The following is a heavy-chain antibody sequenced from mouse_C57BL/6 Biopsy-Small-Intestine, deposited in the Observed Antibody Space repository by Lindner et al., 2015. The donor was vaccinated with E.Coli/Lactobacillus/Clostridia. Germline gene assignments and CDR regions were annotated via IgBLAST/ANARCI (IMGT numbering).Heavy chain of an antibody. J-gene: IGHJ3*01. V-gene: IGHV1-39*01. CDR2: INPNYGTT. CDR3: AREGFLRFAY. CDR1: GYLFTDHN. Sequence: VQLQESGPELVKPGASVKISCKASGYLFTDHNMNWVKQSNGKSLEWIGVINPNYGTTNYNQKFKGKATLTVDQSSSTAYMQLNSLTSEDSAVYYCAREGFLRFAYWGQGALVTVSA.